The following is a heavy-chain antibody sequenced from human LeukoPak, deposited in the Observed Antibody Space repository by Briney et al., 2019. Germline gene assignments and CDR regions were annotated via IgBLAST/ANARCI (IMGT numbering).Heavy chain of an antibody. V-gene: IGHV1-2*02. J-gene: IGHJ4*02. D-gene: IGHD3-22*01. CDR2: INPNSGGT. CDR3: ARSMYYYDSSGLLDY. CDR1: GYTFTGYY. Sequence: ASVKVSRKASGYTFTGYYMHWVRQAPGQGLEWMGWINPNSGGTNYAQKFQGRVTMTRDTSISTAYMELSRLRSDDTAVYYCARSMYYYDSSGLLDYWGQGTLVTVSS.